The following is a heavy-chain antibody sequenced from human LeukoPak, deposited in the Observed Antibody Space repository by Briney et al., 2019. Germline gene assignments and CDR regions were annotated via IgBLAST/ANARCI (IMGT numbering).Heavy chain of an antibody. D-gene: IGHD3-3*01. Sequence: ASVKVSCKASGYTSTGYYMHWVRQAPGQGLEWMGWINPNSGGTNYAQKFQGWVTMTRDTSISTAYMELSRLRSDDTAVYYCARDGEIYDFWSGLNNWFDPWGQGTLVTVSS. CDR2: INPNSGGT. J-gene: IGHJ5*02. CDR3: ARDGEIYDFWSGLNNWFDP. CDR1: GYTSTGYY. V-gene: IGHV1-2*04.